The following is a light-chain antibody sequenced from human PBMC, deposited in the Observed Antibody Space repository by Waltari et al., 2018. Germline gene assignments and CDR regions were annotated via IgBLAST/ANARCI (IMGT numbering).Light chain of an antibody. CDR2: TDN. Sequence: QSVLTQPPSASGTPGQRVTISCSGSSPNIGSDTVTWFQHLPGTAPKLLIYTDNQRPSGVPDRFSGSKSGTSASLAISGLQSEDEADYYCATWDDTLHGCWVFGGGTKLTVL. V-gene: IGLV1-44*01. CDR1: SPNIGSDT. CDR3: ATWDDTLHGCWV. J-gene: IGLJ3*02.